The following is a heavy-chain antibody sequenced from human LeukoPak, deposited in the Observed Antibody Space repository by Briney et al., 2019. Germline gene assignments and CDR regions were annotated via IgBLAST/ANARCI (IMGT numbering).Heavy chain of an antibody. D-gene: IGHD6-13*01. CDR1: GYTFTSYG. J-gene: IGHJ4*02. Sequence: ASVKVSCKASGYTFTSYGISWVRQAPGQGLEWMGWINPNSGGTNYAQKFQGRVTMTRDTSISTAYMELSRLRSDDTAVYYCARADSSSLDYWGQGTLVTVSS. CDR3: ARADSSSLDY. V-gene: IGHV1-2*02. CDR2: INPNSGGT.